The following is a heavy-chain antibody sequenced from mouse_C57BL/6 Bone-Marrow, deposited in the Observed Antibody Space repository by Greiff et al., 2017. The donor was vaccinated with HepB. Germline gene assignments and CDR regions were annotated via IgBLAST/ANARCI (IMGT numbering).Heavy chain of an antibody. CDR1: GFNIKDDY. CDR3: TTDYGSSSFDY. CDR2: IDPENGDT. V-gene: IGHV14-4*01. J-gene: IGHJ2*01. Sequence: EVKLQESGAELVRPGASVKLSCTASGFNIKDDYMHWVKQRPEQGLEWIGWIDPENGDTEYASKFQGKATITADTSSNTAYLQLSSLTSEDTAVYYCTTDYGSSSFDYWGQGTTLTVSS. D-gene: IGHD1-1*01.